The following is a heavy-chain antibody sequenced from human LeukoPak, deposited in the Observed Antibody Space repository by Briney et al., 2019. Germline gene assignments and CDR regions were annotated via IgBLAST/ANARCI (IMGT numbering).Heavy chain of an antibody. CDR2: INPDGSGP. CDR3: ARPTTTLEY. V-gene: IGHV3-74*01. J-gene: IGHJ4*02. D-gene: IGHD1-7*01. Sequence: PGGSLRLSCATSGFTFTSYWMHWVRQAPGKGLVWVSRINPDGSGPIYADSVKGRFTISRDNAKNTLYPQMNSLRDEDTAVYYCARPTTTLEYWGQGTLVTVSS. CDR1: GFTFTSYW.